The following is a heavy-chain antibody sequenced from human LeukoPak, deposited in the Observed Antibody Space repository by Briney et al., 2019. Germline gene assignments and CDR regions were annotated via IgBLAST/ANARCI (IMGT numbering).Heavy chain of an antibody. D-gene: IGHD6-13*01. V-gene: IGHV5-51*01. CDR3: ARIGSSSWYEGWFDP. CDR1: GYSFTNYW. Sequence: GESLKISCKGSGYSFTNYWSDWVCQMPEKGLEWMGIIYPGDSDIRYSPSFQGQVTISADKSISTAYLQWSSLKASDTAMYYCARIGSSSWYEGWFDPWGQGTLVTVSS. CDR2: IYPGDSDI. J-gene: IGHJ5*02.